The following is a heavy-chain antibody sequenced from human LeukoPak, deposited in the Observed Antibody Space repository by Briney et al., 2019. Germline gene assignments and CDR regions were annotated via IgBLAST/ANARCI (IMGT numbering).Heavy chain of an antibody. Sequence: GGSLRLSCAASGFTFSDYYMSWIRQAPGKGLEWVSYISSSGSTIYYADSVEGRFTISGDNSKNTLYLQMNSLRAEDTAVYYCAKDIVVVPAARRDFGYWGQGTLVTVSS. D-gene: IGHD2-2*01. CDR3: AKDIVVVPAARRDFGY. CDR2: ISSSGSTI. J-gene: IGHJ4*02. CDR1: GFTFSDYY. V-gene: IGHV3-11*01.